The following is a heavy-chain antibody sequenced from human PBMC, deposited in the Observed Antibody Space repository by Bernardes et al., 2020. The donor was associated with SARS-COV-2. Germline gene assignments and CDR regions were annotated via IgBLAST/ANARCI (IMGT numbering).Heavy chain of an antibody. V-gene: IGHV3-23*01. Sequence: GGSLRLSCAASGFTFNNHAMSWVRQAPGKGLEWISGVDSGGGPFYTDSVKGRFTISRDNSKNMVYLQMNSLRAEDTAVYYCAKDYPDGGGALFFDYWGQGTLVTVSS. D-gene: IGHD2-15*01. CDR2: VDSGGGP. J-gene: IGHJ4*02. CDR3: AKDYPDGGGALFFDY. CDR1: GFTFNNHA.